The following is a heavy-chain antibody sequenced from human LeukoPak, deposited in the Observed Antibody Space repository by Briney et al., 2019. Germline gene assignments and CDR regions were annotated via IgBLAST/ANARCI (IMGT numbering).Heavy chain of an antibody. CDR1: GFSFSSYT. CDR3: ANYYADYSDY. CDR2: ISSSSSYI. D-gene: IGHD1-26*01. V-gene: IGHV3-21*01. J-gene: IGHJ4*02. Sequence: PGGSLRLSCAASGFSFSSYTMNWVRQAPEKGLEWVSSISSSSSYIYYTDSVKGRFTISRDNSKNTLYLQMNTLGAEDTAVYYCANYYADYSDYWGQGTLVTVSS.